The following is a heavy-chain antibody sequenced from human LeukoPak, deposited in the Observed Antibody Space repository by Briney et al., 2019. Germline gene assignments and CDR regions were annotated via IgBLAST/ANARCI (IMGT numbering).Heavy chain of an antibody. J-gene: IGHJ6*03. V-gene: IGHV4-34*01. CDR2: INHSGST. CDR1: GGSFSGYY. CDR3: ARYSRAPAAPPPNLHYYYYYMDV. D-gene: IGHD2-2*01. Sequence: SETLSLTCAVYGGSFSGYYWSWIRQPPGKGLEWIGEINHSGSTNYNPSLKSRVTISVDTSKNQFSLKLSSVTAADTAVYYCARYSRAPAAPPPNLHYYYYYMDVWGKGTTVTVSS.